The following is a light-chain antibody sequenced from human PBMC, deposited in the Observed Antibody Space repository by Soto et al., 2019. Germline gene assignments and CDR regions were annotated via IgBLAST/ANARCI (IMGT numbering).Light chain of an antibody. CDR1: QSVSGSY. J-gene: IGKJ5*01. V-gene: IGKV3-20*01. CDR3: QQYGSSAT. CDR2: GAS. Sequence: EIVLTQSPGTLSLSPGERATLSCRASQSVSGSYLAWYQQKPGQAPRLLIYGASSRATGIPDRFSGSGSGTDVTLTISRLEPEDFAVYYCQQYGSSATFGQGTRLEIK.